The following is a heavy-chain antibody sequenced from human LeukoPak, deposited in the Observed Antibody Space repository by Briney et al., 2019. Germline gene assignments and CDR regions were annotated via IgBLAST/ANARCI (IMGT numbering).Heavy chain of an antibody. CDR2: ISGSGGNT. V-gene: IGHV3-23*01. J-gene: IGHJ4*02. CDR3: AKRRHMTTVTMRSFFDY. CDR1: GFTFSSYA. Sequence: GGSLRLSCAASGFTFSSYAMHWVRQAPGKGLEWVSAISGSGGNTYYADSVKGRFTISRDNSKNTLYLQMNSLRAEDTAVYYCAKRRHMTTVTMRSFFDYWGQGTLVTVSS. D-gene: IGHD4-17*01.